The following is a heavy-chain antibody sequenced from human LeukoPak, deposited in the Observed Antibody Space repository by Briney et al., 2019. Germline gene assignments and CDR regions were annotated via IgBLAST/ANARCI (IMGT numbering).Heavy chain of an antibody. CDR3: ARDTRPGGYRYYYYGMDV. V-gene: IGHV4-59*01. Sequence: SETLSLTCTVSGGSISSYYWSWIRQPPGKGLEWIGYIYYSGSTNYNPSLKSRVTMSVDTSENQFSLKLSSVTAADTAVYYCARDTRPGGYRYYYYGMDVWGQGTTVTVSS. J-gene: IGHJ6*02. D-gene: IGHD3-22*01. CDR2: IYYSGST. CDR1: GGSISSYY.